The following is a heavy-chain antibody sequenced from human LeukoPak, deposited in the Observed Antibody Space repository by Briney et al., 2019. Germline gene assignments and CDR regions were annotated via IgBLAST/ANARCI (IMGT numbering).Heavy chain of an antibody. J-gene: IGHJ5*02. D-gene: IGHD3-3*01. CDR3: ARITYDFWSGYYMPDDP. Sequence: ASVKVSCKASGGTFSSYAISWVRQAPGQGLEWMGRIIPIFGTANYAQKFQGRVTITTDESTSTAYMELSSLRSDDTAVYYCARITYDFWSGYYMPDDPWGQGTLVTVSS. CDR2: IIPIFGTA. CDR1: GGTFSSYA. V-gene: IGHV1-69*05.